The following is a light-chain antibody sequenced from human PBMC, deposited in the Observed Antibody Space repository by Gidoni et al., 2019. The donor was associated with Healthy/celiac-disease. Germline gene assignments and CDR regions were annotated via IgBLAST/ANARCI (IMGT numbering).Light chain of an antibody. Sequence: IVLTQSPGTLSFSPGERSTLSCRASQSVSSSYLAWYQQKPGQAPTLLIYCSSSMAAVIPYRCSGSGCGTDFTLTISRLVPEDFAVYYCQQYGSAPLTFGPGTKVDIK. CDR2: CSS. CDR3: QQYGSAPLT. J-gene: IGKJ3*01. V-gene: IGKV3-20*01. CDR1: QSVSSSY.